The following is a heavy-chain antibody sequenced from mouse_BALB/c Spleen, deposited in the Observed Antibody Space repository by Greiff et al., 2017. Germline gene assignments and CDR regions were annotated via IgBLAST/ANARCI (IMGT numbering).Heavy chain of an antibody. CDR3: AREVITTAFFDY. V-gene: IGHV5-6-5*01. D-gene: IGHD1-1*01. J-gene: IGHJ2*01. CDR1: GFTFSSYA. Sequence: EVQRVESGGGLVKPGGSLKLSCAASGFTFSSYAMSWVRQTPEKRLEWVASISSGGSTYYPDSVKGRFTISRDNARNILYLQMSSLRSEDTAMYYCAREVITTAFFDYWGQGTTLTVSS. CDR2: ISSGGST.